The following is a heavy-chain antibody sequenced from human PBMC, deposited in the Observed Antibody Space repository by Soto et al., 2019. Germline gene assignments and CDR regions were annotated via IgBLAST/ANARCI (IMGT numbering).Heavy chain of an antibody. CDR3: ARESEDLTSNFDY. V-gene: IGHV3-21*01. CDR1: GFTFTRYS. Sequence: GSLRLSCAASGFTFTRYSMNWVRQAPGKGLEWVSSISSTTNYIYYADSMKGRFTVSRDNAKNSVYLEMNSLSAEDTAVYCCARESEDLTSNFDYWGQGTLVTVSS. CDR2: ISSTTNYI. J-gene: IGHJ4*02.